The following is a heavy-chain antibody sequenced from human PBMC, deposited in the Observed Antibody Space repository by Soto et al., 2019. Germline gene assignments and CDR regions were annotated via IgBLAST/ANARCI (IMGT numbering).Heavy chain of an antibody. J-gene: IGHJ4*02. CDR1: GGSISSYY. V-gene: IGHV4-59*01. Sequence: PSETLSLTCTVSGGSISSYYWSFIRQPPGKGLEWIGYIYYSGSINYNPSLKSRITISADTSNNQISLSLSSVTAADTAVYYCASRSVSAPYYFDSWGQGTLVTVSS. D-gene: IGHD3-10*01. CDR3: ASRSVSAPYYFDS. CDR2: IYYSGSI.